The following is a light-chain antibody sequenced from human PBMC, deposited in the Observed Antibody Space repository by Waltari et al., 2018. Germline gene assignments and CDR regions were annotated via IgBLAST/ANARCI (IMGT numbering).Light chain of an antibody. V-gene: IGLV3-19*01. CDR3: SSRNGRANQVV. J-gene: IGLJ3*02. CDR2: GKE. Sequence: SSELTQDPAVSVALGQTVRFTCQGDSLRTSYASWYQLKPGQAPVLVIEGKETRPPGRPERISGYSSRTTASLTITGAQAEDEADYYCSSRNGRANQVVFAGGTKVTVL. CDR1: SLRTSY.